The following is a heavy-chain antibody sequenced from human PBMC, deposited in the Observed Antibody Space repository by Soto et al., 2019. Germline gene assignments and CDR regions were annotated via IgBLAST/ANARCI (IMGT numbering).Heavy chain of an antibody. V-gene: IGHV1-24*01. Sequence: ASVKVSCKVSGYTLTELSMHWVRQAPGKGLEWMGGFDPEDGETIYAQKFQGRVTMTEDTSTDTAYMELSSLRSEDTAVYYCATVGYGETSLHKSDAFDIWGRGTLVTVSS. CDR3: ATVGYGETSLHKSDAFDI. D-gene: IGHD4-17*01. CDR2: FDPEDGET. CDR1: GYTLTELS. J-gene: IGHJ3*02.